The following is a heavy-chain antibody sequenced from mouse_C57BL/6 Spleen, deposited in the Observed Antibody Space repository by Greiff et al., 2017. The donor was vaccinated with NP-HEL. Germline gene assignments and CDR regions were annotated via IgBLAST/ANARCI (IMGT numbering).Heavy chain of an antibody. CDR3: ASSYLYYFDY. CDR1: GYTFTSYW. J-gene: IGHJ2*01. D-gene: IGHD5-1*01. Sequence: QVQLQQSGAELVKPGASVKLSCKASGYTFTSYWMHWVKQRPGQGLEWIGMIHPNSGSTKYNEKFKSKATLTVDKSSSTAYMQLSSLTSEDSAVYYCASSYLYYFDYWGQGTTLTVSS. CDR2: IHPNSGST. V-gene: IGHV1-64*01.